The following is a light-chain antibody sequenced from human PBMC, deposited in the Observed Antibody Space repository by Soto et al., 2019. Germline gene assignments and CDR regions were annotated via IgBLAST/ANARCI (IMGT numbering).Light chain of an antibody. CDR2: AAS. V-gene: IGKV1-12*01. Sequence: DMQMTKSQSFVSASGGDRVIITCRASQGISSCLAWYQQKPWKAPKLLIYAASRLQSGVPSRFTCSRSGTGFTLALSSLQPEDFLSVYFQQTIGVCFSFRGGTKVKIK. CDR1: QGISSC. CDR3: QQTIGVCFS. J-gene: IGKJ4*01.